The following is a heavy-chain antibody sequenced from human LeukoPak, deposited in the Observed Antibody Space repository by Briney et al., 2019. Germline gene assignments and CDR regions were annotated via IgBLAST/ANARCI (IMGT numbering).Heavy chain of an antibody. V-gene: IGHV1-18*04. CDR2: ISAYNGNT. CDR1: GYTFTAYY. J-gene: IGHJ4*02. Sequence: RASVKVSCKASGYTFTAYYMHWVRQAPGQGLEWMGWISAYNGNTNSAQKLQGRVTMTTDTSTGTAYMELRSLRSDGTAVYYCARDSELRYCSGGSCSFDYWGQGTLVTVSS. CDR3: ARDSELRYCSGGSCSFDY. D-gene: IGHD2-15*01.